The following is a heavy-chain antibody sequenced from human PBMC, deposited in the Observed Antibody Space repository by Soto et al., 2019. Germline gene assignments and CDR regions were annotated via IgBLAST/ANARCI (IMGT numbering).Heavy chain of an antibody. D-gene: IGHD2-21*02. Sequence: QVQLVQSGADVKKPGASVKVSCKASGYTFTSFYMHWVRQAPGQGPEWMGLINPSGASTTYAQKFQGRVTMTRDTSTTTVYMELSSLRSEDTAVYYCARAGCGGDCWLDYCGQGTLVTVSA. V-gene: IGHV1-46*01. CDR2: INPSGAST. CDR1: GYTFTSFY. CDR3: ARAGCGGDCWLDY. J-gene: IGHJ4*02.